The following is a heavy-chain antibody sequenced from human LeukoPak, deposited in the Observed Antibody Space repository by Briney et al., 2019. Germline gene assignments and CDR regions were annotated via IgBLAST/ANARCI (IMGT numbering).Heavy chain of an antibody. CDR3: AKGRIVPAALLDY. CDR2: ISGSDDST. Sequence: GGSLRLSCAASGFTFSSYDMHWVRQATGKGLEWVSAISGSDDSTYYADSVKGRFTISRDTSKNTLYLQMNSLRAEDTAIYYCAKGRIVPAALLDYWGQGTLVTVSS. CDR1: GFTFSSYD. J-gene: IGHJ4*02. D-gene: IGHD2-2*01. V-gene: IGHV3-23*01.